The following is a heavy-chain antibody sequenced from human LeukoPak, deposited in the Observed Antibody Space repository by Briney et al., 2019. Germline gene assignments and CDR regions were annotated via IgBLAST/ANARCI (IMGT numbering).Heavy chain of an antibody. D-gene: IGHD3-16*01. Sequence: HPGGSLRLSCAASGFSLSNYGLHWVRQGPGKGLEWLAVINYDGSNRYYADSVKGRFTISKDSSENTLYLQMNSLRADDTAMYYCARWGGTRQSYFDYWGQGTLATVSS. J-gene: IGHJ4*02. CDR3: ARWGGTRQSYFDY. CDR1: GFSLSNYG. CDR2: INYDGSNR. V-gene: IGHV3-33*01.